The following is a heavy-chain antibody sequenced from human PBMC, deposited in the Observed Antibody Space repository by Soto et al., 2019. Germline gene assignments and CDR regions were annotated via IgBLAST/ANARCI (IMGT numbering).Heavy chain of an antibody. CDR1: GGTFSSYT. V-gene: IGHV1-69*02. D-gene: IGHD4-4*01. CDR2: IIPILGIA. Sequence: SVKVSCKASGGTFSSYTISWVRQAPGQGLEWMGRIIPILGIANYAQKFQGRVTITADKSTSTAYMELSSLRSEDTAVYYCARVYSKGAFDIWGQGAMVTVSS. CDR3: ARVYSKGAFDI. J-gene: IGHJ3*02.